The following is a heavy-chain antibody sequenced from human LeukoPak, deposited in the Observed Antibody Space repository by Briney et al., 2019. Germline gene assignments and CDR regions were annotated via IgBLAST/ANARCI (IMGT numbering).Heavy chain of an antibody. CDR2: MWYDGSNK. Sequence: GGSLRLSCVGSGFTFSRYWLNWVRQAPGKGLEWVAVMWYDGSNKYYTDSVKGRFTISRDNSKNTLYLQMNSLRAEDTAVYYCAREDTSLVIAYWGQGTLVTVSS. CDR3: AREDTSLVIAY. J-gene: IGHJ4*02. V-gene: IGHV3-33*07. D-gene: IGHD5-18*01. CDR1: GFTFSRYW.